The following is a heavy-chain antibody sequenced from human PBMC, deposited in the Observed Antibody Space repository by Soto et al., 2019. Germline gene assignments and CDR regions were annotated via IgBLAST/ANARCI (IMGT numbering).Heavy chain of an antibody. CDR3: ARVGANTSDY. V-gene: IGHV4-34*01. Sequence: PSETLSLTCAVHGASFSGYSWSWIRQPPGKGLEWIGDIEHSGSTNYNSSLRSRVTISLDTSQNHFSLKLNSVTAADTAVYYCARVGANTSDYWGQGTLVTVSS. D-gene: IGHD1-26*01. CDR1: GASFSGYS. J-gene: IGHJ4*02. CDR2: IEHSGST.